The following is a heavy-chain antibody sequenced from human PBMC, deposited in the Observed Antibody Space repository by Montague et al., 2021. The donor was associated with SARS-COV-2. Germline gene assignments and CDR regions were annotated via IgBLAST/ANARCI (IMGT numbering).Heavy chain of an antibody. CDR3: ARQVHIYCSSTSCPFDY. CDR2: IYPEDSDT. V-gene: IGHV5-51*01. J-gene: IGHJ4*02. Sequence: QSGAEVKKPGESLKISCEGSGYSFTSYWIAWARQMPGKGLEWMGIIYPEDSDTRYSPSFQGHVTISADKSMNTAFLQWSSLGASDTAIYYCARQVHIYCSSTSCPFDYWGQGTLVTVSS. D-gene: IGHD2-2*01. CDR1: GYSFTSYW.